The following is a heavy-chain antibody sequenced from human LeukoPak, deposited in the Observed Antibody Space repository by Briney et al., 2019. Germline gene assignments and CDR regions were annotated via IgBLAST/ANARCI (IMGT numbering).Heavy chain of an antibody. CDR2: ISGSGGST. Sequence: GGSLRLSCAASGFTFSSYAMSWVRQAPGKGLEWVSAISGSGGSTYYADSVKGRFTISRDNSKNTLYLQMNSLRAEDTAVYYCPTYYDFWSGYQHPYMDVWGKGTTVTVSS. V-gene: IGHV3-23*01. CDR3: PTYYDFWSGYQHPYMDV. D-gene: IGHD3-3*01. J-gene: IGHJ6*03. CDR1: GFTFSSYA.